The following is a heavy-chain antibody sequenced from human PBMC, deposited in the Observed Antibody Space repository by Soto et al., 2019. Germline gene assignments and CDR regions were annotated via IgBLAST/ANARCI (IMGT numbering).Heavy chain of an antibody. D-gene: IGHD6-19*01. CDR1: GGSISSYY. CDR2: IYYSGST. Sequence: SETLSLTCTISGGSISSYYWSWIRQPPGKGLEWIGYIYYSGSTNYNPSLKSRVTISVDTSKNQFSLKLSSVTAADTAVYYCARFFRSSGWFDPWGQGTLVTVSS. J-gene: IGHJ5*02. V-gene: IGHV4-59*08. CDR3: ARFFRSSGWFDP.